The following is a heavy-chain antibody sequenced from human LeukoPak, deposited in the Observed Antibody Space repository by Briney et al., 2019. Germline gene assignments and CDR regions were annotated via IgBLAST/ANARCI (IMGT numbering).Heavy chain of an antibody. CDR3: ARAMIRVGYYGSGRHYYFDY. CDR2: IYYSGST. Sequence: SETLSLTCTVSGGSISSYYWSWIRQPPGKGLEWIGYIYYSGSTNYNPSLKSRVTISVDTSKNQFSLKLSSVTAADTAVYYCARAMIRVGYYGSGRHYYFDYWGQGTLVTVSS. V-gene: IGHV4-59*01. D-gene: IGHD3-10*01. CDR1: GGSISSYY. J-gene: IGHJ4*02.